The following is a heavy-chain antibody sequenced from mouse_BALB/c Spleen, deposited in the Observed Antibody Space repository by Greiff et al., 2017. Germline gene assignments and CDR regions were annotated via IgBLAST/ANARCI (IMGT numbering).Heavy chain of an antibody. CDR1: GYSITSDYA. CDR3: ARNFPFDY. CDR2: ISYSGST. V-gene: IGHV3-2*02. J-gene: IGHJ2*01. Sequence: EVKLQESGPGLVKPSQSLSLTCTVTGYSITSDYAWNWIRQFPGNKLEWMGYISYSGSTSYNPSLKSRISITRDTSKNQFFLQLNSVTTEDTATYYCARNFPFDYWGQGTTLTVSS.